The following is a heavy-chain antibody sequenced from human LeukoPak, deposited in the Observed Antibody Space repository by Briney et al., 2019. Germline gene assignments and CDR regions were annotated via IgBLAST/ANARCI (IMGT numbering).Heavy chain of an antibody. J-gene: IGHJ4*02. CDR2: IYYSGST. V-gene: IGHV4-30-4*01. Sequence: SQTLSLTCTVSGGSISSGDYYWSWIRQPPGKGLEWIGYIYYSGSTYYNPSLRSRVTISVDTSKNQFSLKLSSVTAADTAVYYCAREPRADQLDYWGQGTLVTVSS. CDR3: AREPRADQLDY. D-gene: IGHD2-2*01. CDR1: GGSISSGDYY.